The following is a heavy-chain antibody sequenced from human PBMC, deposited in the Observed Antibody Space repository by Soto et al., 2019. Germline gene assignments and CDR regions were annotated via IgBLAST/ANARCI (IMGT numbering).Heavy chain of an antibody. J-gene: IGHJ1*01. CDR1: GFTFSSYL. CDR2: IKQDGSEK. CDR3: ALRRGYFQH. Sequence: LRLSCAASGFTFSSYLMSWVRQAPGKGLEWVANIKQDGSEKYYVDSVKGRFTISRDNAKNSLYLQMNSLRAEDTAVYYCALRRGYFQHWGQGTLVTVSS. V-gene: IGHV3-7*01.